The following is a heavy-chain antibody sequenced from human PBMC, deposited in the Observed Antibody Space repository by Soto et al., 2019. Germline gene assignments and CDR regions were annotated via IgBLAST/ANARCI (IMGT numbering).Heavy chain of an antibody. Sequence: QVQLVQSGAEVKKPGASVKVSCKASGYTFISYDINWVRQATGQGLEWMGWMNPKSGKTGYEQKFQGRVTMTRNASISTAYMELSSLRSEDTAVYYCARGAAYVWGSYYTNAPRDYWGQGTLVTVSS. CDR2: MNPKSGKT. V-gene: IGHV1-8*01. D-gene: IGHD3-16*01. CDR3: ARGAAYVWGSYYTNAPRDY. J-gene: IGHJ4*02. CDR1: GYTFISYD.